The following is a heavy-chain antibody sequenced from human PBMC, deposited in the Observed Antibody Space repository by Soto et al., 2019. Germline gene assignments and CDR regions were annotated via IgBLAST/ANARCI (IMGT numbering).Heavy chain of an antibody. CDR2: INPSGGST. V-gene: IGHV1-46*01. Sequence: QVQLVQSGAEVKKPGASVKVSCKASGYTFTSYYMHWLQKPPGQGFRWLGIINPSGGSTSYAQKFQGRVTMTRDTSTSTVYMELSSLRSEDTAVYYCARDYSSGWYGWFDPWGQGTLVTVSS. CDR3: ARDYSSGWYGWFDP. D-gene: IGHD6-19*01. CDR1: GYTFTSYY. J-gene: IGHJ5*02.